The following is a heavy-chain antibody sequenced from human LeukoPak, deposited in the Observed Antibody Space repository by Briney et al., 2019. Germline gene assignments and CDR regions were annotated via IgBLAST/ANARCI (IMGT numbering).Heavy chain of an antibody. CDR2: INHSRTT. Sequence: PSETLSLTCAVYGGSFSGYYWSWIRQPPGKGLGWIGEINHSRTTNYNPSLESRLTMSIDTSNNQFSLRLNSVTAADTAVYYCARTRTMTMFRGVINSWGQGTPVTVSS. D-gene: IGHD3-10*01. V-gene: IGHV4-34*01. CDR1: GGSFSGYY. J-gene: IGHJ1*01. CDR3: ARTRTMTMFRGVINS.